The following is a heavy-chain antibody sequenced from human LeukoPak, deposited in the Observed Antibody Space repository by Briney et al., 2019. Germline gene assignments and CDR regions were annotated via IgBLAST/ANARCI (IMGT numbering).Heavy chain of an antibody. D-gene: IGHD1-26*01. Sequence: GGSLRLSCAASGFTFSSYWMSWVRQAPGKGLEWVSAISGSGGITSYADSVKGRFTISRDNSKNTLYLQMNSLGAEDTAVYYCAKGDTTWELPHDYWGQGTLVTVSS. V-gene: IGHV3-23*01. CDR3: AKGDTTWELPHDY. J-gene: IGHJ4*02. CDR2: ISGSGGIT. CDR1: GFTFSSYW.